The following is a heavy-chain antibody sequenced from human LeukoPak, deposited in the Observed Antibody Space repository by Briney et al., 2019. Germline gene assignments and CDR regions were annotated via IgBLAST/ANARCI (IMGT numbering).Heavy chain of an antibody. Sequence: QPGGSLRLSCAAPGFTVSSNYMSWVRQAPGKGLKWVSVIYSGGSTYYADSVKGRFTISRDNSKNTLYLQMNSLRAEDTAVYYCARGRYYYDSSGYLAAPNDAFDIWGQGTMVTVSS. CDR3: ARGRYYYDSSGYLAAPNDAFDI. CDR1: GFTVSSNY. V-gene: IGHV3-53*01. D-gene: IGHD3-22*01. J-gene: IGHJ3*02. CDR2: IYSGGST.